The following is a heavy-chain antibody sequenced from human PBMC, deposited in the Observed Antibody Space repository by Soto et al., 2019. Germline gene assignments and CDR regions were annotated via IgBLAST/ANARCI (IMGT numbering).Heavy chain of an antibody. CDR3: TMGLLWFGAY. D-gene: IGHD3-10*01. CDR2: IRSKANSYAT. CDR1: GFTFSGSA. Sequence: EVQLVESGGGLVQPGGSLKLSCAASGFTFSGSAMHWVRQAAGKGLEWVGRIRSKANSYATAYAESVKGRFTISRDDSKNTAYLQMNSLKTEDTAVYYCTMGLLWFGAYWGQGTLVTVSS. J-gene: IGHJ4*02. V-gene: IGHV3-73*02.